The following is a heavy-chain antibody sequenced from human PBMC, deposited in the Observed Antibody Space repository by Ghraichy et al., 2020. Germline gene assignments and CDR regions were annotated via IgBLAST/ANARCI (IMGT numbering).Heavy chain of an antibody. Sequence: SETLSLTCTVSGGSISSYYWSWIRQPPGKGLKWIGFIYYSVTPNFNPSLKSRVTISVDTSRNQFSLSLSSVTAADTAVYYVGRVAPWNYVSSTPDYYMDVWGKGTTVTVSS. D-gene: IGHD1-7*01. J-gene: IGHJ6*03. V-gene: IGHV4-59*01. CDR3: GRVAPWNYVSSTPDYYMDV. CDR1: GGSISSYY. CDR2: IYYSVTP.